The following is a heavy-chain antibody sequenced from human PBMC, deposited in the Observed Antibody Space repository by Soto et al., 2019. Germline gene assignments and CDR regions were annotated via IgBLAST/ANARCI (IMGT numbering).Heavy chain of an antibody. Sequence: ASLKVSCKASGYTFTIYAMHWVLQAPGQRLEWMGWINAGNGNTKYSQKFQGRVTITRDTSASTAYMELSSLRSEDTAVYYCASVVGYDSSGYYYATPQHWGQGTLVTVSS. CDR2: INAGNGNT. J-gene: IGHJ4*02. CDR1: GYTFTIYA. CDR3: ASVVGYDSSGYYYATPQH. D-gene: IGHD3-22*01. V-gene: IGHV1-3*01.